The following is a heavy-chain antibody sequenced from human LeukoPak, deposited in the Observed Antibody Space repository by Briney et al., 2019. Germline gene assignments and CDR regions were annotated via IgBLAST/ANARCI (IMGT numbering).Heavy chain of an antibody. Sequence: ASINDSCMASRYTFTDYYMHSVRPAPGQGLAWMGWINPNSGDTKYAQKFQGWVTMTRDTSISTAYMELSRLTSDDTAVYYCASDRSYNKGPLDYWGEGTLVTVSS. CDR3: ASDRSYNKGPLDY. D-gene: IGHD1-14*01. V-gene: IGHV1-2*04. CDR2: INPNSGDT. J-gene: IGHJ4*02. CDR1: RYTFTDYY.